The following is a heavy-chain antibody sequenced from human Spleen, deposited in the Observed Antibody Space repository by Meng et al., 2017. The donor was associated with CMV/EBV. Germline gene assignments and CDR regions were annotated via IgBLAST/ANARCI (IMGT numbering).Heavy chain of an antibody. CDR3: AREATPHEVPAARIDY. Sequence: GFISSGGYYWSWIRQHPGKGLEWIGYIYYRGSTYYNPSLKSRVTISVDTSKNQFSLKLSSVTAADTAVYYCAREATPHEVPAARIDYWGQGTLVTVSS. CDR1: GFISSGGYY. V-gene: IGHV4-31*02. CDR2: IYYRGST. D-gene: IGHD2-2*01. J-gene: IGHJ4*02.